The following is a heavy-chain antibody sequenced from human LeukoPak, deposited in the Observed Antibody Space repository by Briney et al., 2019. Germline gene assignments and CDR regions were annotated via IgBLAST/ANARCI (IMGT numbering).Heavy chain of an antibody. CDR3: AKLLMRGSGRDFDY. CDR1: GFTFSSYG. Sequence: GSLSLSCAASGFTFSSYGMHWVRQAPGKGLEWVAFIRYDGGNKYYADSVKGRFTISRDNSKNTLYLQMNSLRAEDTAVYYCAKLLMRGSGRDFDYWGQGTLVTVSS. CDR2: IRYDGGNK. J-gene: IGHJ4*02. D-gene: IGHD3-10*01. V-gene: IGHV3-30*02.